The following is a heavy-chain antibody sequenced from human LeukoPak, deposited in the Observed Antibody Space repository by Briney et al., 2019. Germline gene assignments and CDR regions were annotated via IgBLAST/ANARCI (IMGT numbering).Heavy chain of an antibody. Sequence: SETLSLTCSVSGGSISSSSYYWGWIRQPPGTGLEWIGSIYYSGSTYYNPSLKSRVTISVDTSRNHFSLKVSSVTAADTAVYSCARWYSSGWYYFDYWGQGTLVTVST. D-gene: IGHD6-19*01. V-gene: IGHV4-39*02. CDR3: ARWYSSGWYYFDY. CDR2: IYYSGST. J-gene: IGHJ4*02. CDR1: GGSISSSSYY.